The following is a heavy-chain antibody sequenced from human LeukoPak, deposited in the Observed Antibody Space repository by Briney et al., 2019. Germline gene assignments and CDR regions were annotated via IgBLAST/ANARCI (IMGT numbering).Heavy chain of an antibody. Sequence: SETLSLTCAVYGGSFSDYYWSWIRQPPGKGLEWIGEINHSGSTNYNPSLKSRVTISVDTSKNQFSLKLSSVTAADTAVYYCARGLSISSRLSWFRGGRWFDPWGQGTLVTVSS. D-gene: IGHD3-16*01. CDR2: INHSGST. V-gene: IGHV4-34*01. CDR1: GGSFSDYY. CDR3: ARGLSISSRLSWFRGGRWFDP. J-gene: IGHJ5*02.